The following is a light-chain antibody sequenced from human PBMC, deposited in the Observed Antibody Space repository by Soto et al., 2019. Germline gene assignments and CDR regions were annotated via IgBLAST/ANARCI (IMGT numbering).Light chain of an antibody. V-gene: IGKV3-15*01. CDR2: GAS. CDR3: QQYLDWHPLP. Sequence: IVVTHSPATLSVSPGERSTLSCMASQIVTSNYLAWYQQKPGQSPRLLIYGASTRATGIPARFSGSGSGTDFTLTINSLQSEDFAVYYCQQYLDWHPLPFGGGTKVDIK. J-gene: IGKJ4*01. CDR1: QIVTSN.